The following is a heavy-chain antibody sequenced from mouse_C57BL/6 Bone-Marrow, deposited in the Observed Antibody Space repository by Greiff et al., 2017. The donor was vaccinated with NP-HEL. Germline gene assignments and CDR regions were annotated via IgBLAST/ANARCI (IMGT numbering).Heavy chain of an antibody. CDR3: ARHTYYYGSRYYAMDY. D-gene: IGHD1-1*01. V-gene: IGHV1-63*01. CDR2: IYPGGGYT. J-gene: IGHJ4*01. CDR1: GYTFTNYW. Sequence: VQLQQSGAELVRPGTSVKMSCKASGYTFTNYWIGWAKQRPGHGLEWIGDIYPGGGYTNYNEQFKGKATLTADKSSSTAYMQFSSLTSEDSAIYYCARHTYYYGSRYYAMDYWGQGTSVTVSS.